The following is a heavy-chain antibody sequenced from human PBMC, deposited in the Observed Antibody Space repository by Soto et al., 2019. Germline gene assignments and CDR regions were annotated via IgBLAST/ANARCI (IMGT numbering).Heavy chain of an antibody. CDR1: GFTFGDYA. CDR3: TRAADPYYYDSSGFYYPDS. CDR2: IRNKAYGETT. J-gene: IGHJ5*01. Sequence: PGGSLRLSCTASGFTFGDYAVSWFRQAPGKGLEWVGFIRNKAYGETTEYAASVKGRFTISGDDSKSIAYLQMNSLKTDDTAIYYCTRAADPYYYDSSGFYYPDSWGQGTLVTVSS. V-gene: IGHV3-49*03. D-gene: IGHD3-22*01.